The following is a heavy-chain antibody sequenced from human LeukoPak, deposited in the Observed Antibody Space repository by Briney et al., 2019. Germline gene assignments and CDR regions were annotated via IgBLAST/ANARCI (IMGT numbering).Heavy chain of an antibody. CDR3: ARLSEYSYGFYFDY. D-gene: IGHD5-18*01. Sequence: PSETLSLTCTVSGGSVSSGSYYWSWIRQPPGKGLEWIGYIYYSGSTNKNPSLKSRVTISVDASKNQFSLNLSSVTAADTALYYCARLSEYSYGFYFDYWGQGTLVTVSS. V-gene: IGHV4-61*01. CDR1: GGSVSSGSYY. J-gene: IGHJ4*02. CDR2: IYYSGST.